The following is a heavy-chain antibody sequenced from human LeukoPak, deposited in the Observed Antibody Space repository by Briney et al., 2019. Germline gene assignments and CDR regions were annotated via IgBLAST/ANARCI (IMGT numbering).Heavy chain of an antibody. CDR2: IIPIFGTA. CDR3: AREGYCSSGSCFDY. D-gene: IGHD2-15*01. V-gene: IGHV1-69*06. CDR1: GGTFSSYA. Sequence: SVKVSCKASGGTFSSYAISWVRQAPGQGLDWMGGIIPIFGTANYAQKFQGRVTITADKSTSTAYMELSSLRSEDTAVYYCAREGYCSSGSCFDYWGQGTLVTVSS. J-gene: IGHJ4*02.